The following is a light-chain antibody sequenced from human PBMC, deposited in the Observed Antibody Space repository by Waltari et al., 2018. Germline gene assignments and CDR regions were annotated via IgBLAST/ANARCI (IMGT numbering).Light chain of an antibody. Sequence: AIQMTQSPSSPSASVGDSVTITSRASQGMRNDLGWYQQKPGKAPKLLIYAASSLQSGVPSRFSGSGSGTDFTLTISSLQPEDFATYYCLQDYNYPWTFGQGTKVEIK. J-gene: IGKJ1*01. CDR1: QGMRND. CDR2: AAS. CDR3: LQDYNYPWT. V-gene: IGKV1-6*01.